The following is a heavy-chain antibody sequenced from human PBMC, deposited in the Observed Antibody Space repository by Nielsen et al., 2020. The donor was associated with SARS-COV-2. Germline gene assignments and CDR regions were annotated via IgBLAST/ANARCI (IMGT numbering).Heavy chain of an antibody. Sequence: GSLRLSCTVSGGSISSYYWSWVRQAPGKGLEWFGYVHNSGSTTYNPSLKSRVTISVDTSKIQFSLKLSSVTAAATAVYYCARHSPGGAFDIWGQGTMVTVSS. J-gene: IGHJ3*02. CDR1: GGSISSYY. CDR2: VHNSGST. D-gene: IGHD3-16*01. V-gene: IGHV4-59*08. CDR3: ARHSPGGAFDI.